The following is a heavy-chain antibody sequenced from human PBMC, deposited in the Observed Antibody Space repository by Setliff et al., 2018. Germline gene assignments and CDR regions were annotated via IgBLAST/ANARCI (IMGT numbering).Heavy chain of an antibody. CDR2: IYYSGST. J-gene: IGHJ5*02. Sequence: SETLSLTCTVSGDSISSYYWSWIRQPPGKGLEWIGYIYYSGSTNYNPSLKSRVTISVDTSKNQFSLKLSSVTAADTAVYYCARHVLGYSSSYNWFDPWGQGTLVTVSS. V-gene: IGHV4-59*08. CDR1: GDSISSYY. D-gene: IGHD6-6*01. CDR3: ARHVLGYSSSYNWFDP.